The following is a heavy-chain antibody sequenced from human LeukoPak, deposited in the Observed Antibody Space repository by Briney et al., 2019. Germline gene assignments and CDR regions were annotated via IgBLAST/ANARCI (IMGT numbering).Heavy chain of an antibody. CDR2: XLPDQSEP. D-gene: IGHD3-22*01. CDR1: XW. CDR3: ARWGLEDSSGFFYFDS. J-gene: IGHJ4*02. V-gene: IGHV5-51*01. Sequence: XWIAGXRQMPGKGXEWMGXXLPDQSEPRYHPSFEGQVTISADTSFSTTSLQWTGLKASDSALYFCARWGLEDSSGFFYFDSWGQGTLVTVSS.